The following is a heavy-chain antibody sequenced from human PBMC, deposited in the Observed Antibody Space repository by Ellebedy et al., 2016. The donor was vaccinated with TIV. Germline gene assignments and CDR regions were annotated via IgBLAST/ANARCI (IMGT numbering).Heavy chain of an antibody. D-gene: IGHD3-10*01. CDR1: GFTFSSYW. J-gene: IGHJ4*02. V-gene: IGHV3-21*04. CDR3: ARRGSGVDY. CDR2: ISGSGGST. Sequence: GGSLRLXXAASGFTFSSYWMHWVRQAPGKGLEWVSAISGSGGSTYYADSVKGRFTISRDNAKNSLYLQMNSLRAEDTAVYYCARRGSGVDYWGQGTLVTVSS.